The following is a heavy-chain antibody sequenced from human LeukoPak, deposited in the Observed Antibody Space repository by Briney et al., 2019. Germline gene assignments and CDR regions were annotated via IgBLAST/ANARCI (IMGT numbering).Heavy chain of an antibody. D-gene: IGHD2-21*02. CDR1: GYSFTSYW. CDR2: IYPGDSDT. V-gene: IGHV5-51*01. Sequence: PGESLKISCKGSGYSFTSYWIGWVRQMPGKGLEWMGSIYPGDSDTRYSPSFQGQVTIAAGKSISTAYLQWNSLKASDTAIYYCAYSRRAHCGGDCSAFDIWGQGTMVTVSS. CDR3: AYSRRAHCGGDCSAFDI. J-gene: IGHJ3*02.